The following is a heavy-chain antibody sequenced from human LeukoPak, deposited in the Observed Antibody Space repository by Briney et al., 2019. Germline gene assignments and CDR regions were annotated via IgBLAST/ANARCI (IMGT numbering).Heavy chain of an antibody. V-gene: IGHV1-18*01. Sequence: ASVKVSCKASGYTFTSYGISWVRQAPGQGLEWVGWISAYNGNTNYAQKLQGRITMTTDTSTSTAYMELRSLRSDDTAVYYCARDGINCSGGSCYVDYWGQGTLVTVSS. CDR3: ARDGINCSGGSCYVDY. D-gene: IGHD2-15*01. CDR1: GYTFTSYG. J-gene: IGHJ4*02. CDR2: ISAYNGNT.